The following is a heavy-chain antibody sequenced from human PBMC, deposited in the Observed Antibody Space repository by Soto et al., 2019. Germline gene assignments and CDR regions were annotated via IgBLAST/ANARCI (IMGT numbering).Heavy chain of an antibody. V-gene: IGHV3-21*01. CDR3: ARPQGRGFWELYSSLDY. CDR2: ISSSSSYI. Sequence: EVQLVESGGGLVKPGGSLRLSCAASGFTFSSYSMNWVRQAPGKGLEWVSYISSSSSYIYYADSVKGRFTISRDNAKNSLHLQMNSLRAEDTAVYYCARPQGRGFWELYSSLDYWDQETLVTVSS. D-gene: IGHD3-10*01. J-gene: IGHJ4*02. CDR1: GFTFSSYS.